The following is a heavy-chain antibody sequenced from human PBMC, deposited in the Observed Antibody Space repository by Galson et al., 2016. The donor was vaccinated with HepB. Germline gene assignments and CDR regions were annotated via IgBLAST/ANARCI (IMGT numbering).Heavy chain of an antibody. Sequence: SLRLSCAASGFTFSTYWMHWVRQVPGMGRVWVSRVNSDGSGTTYVESVKGRFTSSRDNAKITLYLQMNSPRVEDTAVYYCARGPGSPVVGDFSHGLDVWGQGATVTVSS. V-gene: IGHV3-74*01. D-gene: IGHD2-21*02. CDR3: ARGPGSPVVGDFSHGLDV. CDR2: VNSDGSGT. J-gene: IGHJ6*02. CDR1: GFTFSTYW.